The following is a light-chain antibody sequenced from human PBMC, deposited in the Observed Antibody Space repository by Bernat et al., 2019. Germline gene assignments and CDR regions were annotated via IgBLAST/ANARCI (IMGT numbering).Light chain of an antibody. V-gene: IGKV1-9*01. CDR3: QQLDKFPIT. CDR1: QVIGTY. J-gene: IGKJ5*01. CDR2: GAS. Sequence: DIQLTQSPSFLSASEGDRVTITCRASQVIGTYLAWYHQKPGKAPHLLIYGASTLQSGVPSRFSGSGSGTEFTLTISSLQPEDSATYYCQQLDKFPITFGQGTRLEIK.